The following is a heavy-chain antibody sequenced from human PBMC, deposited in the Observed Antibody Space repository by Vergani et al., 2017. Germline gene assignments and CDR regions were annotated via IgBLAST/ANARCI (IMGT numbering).Heavy chain of an antibody. CDR3: ARGALWWLRQIDS. CDR2: IYDSGDT. D-gene: IGHD2-21*01. Sequence: QVQLQESCPGLVTPSETLSLTCSVSGDSMNTYYWTWIRQPPGKGLEWIGYIYDSGDTKYNPSLKRRVTMSLDTSKNQFSLNLDSVTAADTAVYYCARGALWWLRQIDSWGQGTLVTVSS. V-gene: IGHV4-59*01. CDR1: GDSMNTYY. J-gene: IGHJ4*02.